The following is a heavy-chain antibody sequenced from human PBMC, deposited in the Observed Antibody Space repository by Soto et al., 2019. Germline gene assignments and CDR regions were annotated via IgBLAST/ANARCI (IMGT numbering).Heavy chain of an antibody. V-gene: IGHV3-21*01. CDR2: ISSSSSYI. CDR3: ASLWFGERYYFDY. CDR1: GFTFSSYS. J-gene: IGHJ4*02. Sequence: EVQLVESGGGLVKPGGSLRLSCAASGFTFSSYSMNWVRQAPGKGLEWVSSISSSSSYIYYADSVKGRFTISRDNAKNSLYLQMNSLRAEDTAVYYCASLWFGERYYFDYWGQGTLVTVSS. D-gene: IGHD3-10*01.